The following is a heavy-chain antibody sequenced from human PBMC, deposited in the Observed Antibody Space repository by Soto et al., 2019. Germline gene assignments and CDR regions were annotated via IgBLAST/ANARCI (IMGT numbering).Heavy chain of an antibody. Sequence: GGSLRLSCAASGFTFSSYAMSWVRQAPGKGLEWVSAISGSGGSTYYADSVKGRFTISRDNSKNTLYLQMNSLRAEDTAVYYCAKGADYDFWSGYYGFDIWGQGTMVTVSS. CDR1: GFTFSSYA. CDR2: ISGSGGST. CDR3: AKGADYDFWSGYYGFDI. D-gene: IGHD3-3*01. V-gene: IGHV3-23*01. J-gene: IGHJ3*02.